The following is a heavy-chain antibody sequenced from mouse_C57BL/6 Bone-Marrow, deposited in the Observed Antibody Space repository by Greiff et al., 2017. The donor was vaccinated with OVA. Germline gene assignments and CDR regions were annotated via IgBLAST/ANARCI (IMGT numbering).Heavy chain of an antibody. V-gene: IGHV5-2*03. CDR2: INSDGGST. Sequence: EVMLVESGGGLVQPGESLKLSCESNEYEFPSYDMSWVRQTPEKRLELVAAINSDGGSTYYPDTMEGRFTISTDNTKKTLYLQMSSLRSEDTALYYCARATPDWYCDVWGTGTTVTVSS. J-gene: IGHJ1*03. CDR3: ARATPDWYCDV. CDR1: EYEFPSYD.